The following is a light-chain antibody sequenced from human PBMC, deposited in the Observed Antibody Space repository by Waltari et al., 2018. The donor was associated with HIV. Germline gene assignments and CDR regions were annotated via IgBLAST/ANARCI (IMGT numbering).Light chain of an antibody. CDR1: LLAKKY. CDR3: YSAADNSGL. Sequence: SYELTQPSSVSVSPGQTARITCSGDLLAKKYVRWFQQKPGQAPVLVMYKDSERPSGSPGRFSGSRSGTTVSLAIGGGHVDDGANYYCYSAADNSGLFGGGTKLTGL. CDR2: KDS. J-gene: IGLJ3*02. V-gene: IGLV3-27*01.